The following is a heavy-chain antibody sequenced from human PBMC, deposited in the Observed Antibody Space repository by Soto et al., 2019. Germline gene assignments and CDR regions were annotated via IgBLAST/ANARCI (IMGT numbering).Heavy chain of an antibody. CDR2: INSNSGDT. V-gene: IGHV1-2*02. Sequence: ASLTVSCKASGYTFTANYIHWVRQAPGQGLEWMGWINSNSGDTKYAQNLQGRVTLTRDTSISTVYMDLSRLMSDDTAVYYCARGTGTSWFDSWGQGTLVTVSS. D-gene: IGHD1-7*01. CDR1: GYTFTANY. J-gene: IGHJ5*01. CDR3: ARGTGTSWFDS.